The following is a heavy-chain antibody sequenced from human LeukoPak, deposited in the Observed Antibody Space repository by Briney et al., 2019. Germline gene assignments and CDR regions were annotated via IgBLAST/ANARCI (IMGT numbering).Heavy chain of an antibody. J-gene: IGHJ3*02. CDR1: GFTFSDYA. CDR2: ISYDGSSI. V-gene: IGHV3-33*05. CDR3: ARAYCSGGSCYSSDAFDI. Sequence: GGSLRLSCAASGFTFSDYAMHWVRQAPGKGLEWVAVISYDGSSIYYADSVKGRFTISRDNAKNSLYLQMNSLRAEDTAVYYCARAYCSGGSCYSSDAFDIWGQGTMVTVSS. D-gene: IGHD2-15*01.